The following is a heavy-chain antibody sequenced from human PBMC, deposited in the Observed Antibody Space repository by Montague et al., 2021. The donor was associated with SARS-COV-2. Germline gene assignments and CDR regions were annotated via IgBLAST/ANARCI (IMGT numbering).Heavy chain of an antibody. Sequence: SDTLSLTCTVSGFSISTGYYWGWIRQPPGTGLEWIASDHYSATKXYNPSLRSRLTISVDTSKNRFSLRLNSVTAADTAVYFCARQIATSGQWAFDIWGQGTAVTVSS. CDR2: DHYSATK. J-gene: IGHJ3*02. CDR3: ARQIATSGQWAFDI. CDR1: GFSISTGYY. V-gene: IGHV4-38-2*02. D-gene: IGHD6-19*01.